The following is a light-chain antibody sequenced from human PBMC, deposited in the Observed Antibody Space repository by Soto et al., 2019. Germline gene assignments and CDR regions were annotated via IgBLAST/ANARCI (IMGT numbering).Light chain of an antibody. V-gene: IGKV3-15*01. CDR1: QSVDRD. CDR2: GAS. Sequence: EVVLTQSPATLSLSLGEVATLSCRASQSVDRDLALYRQRPGQPPSLLIHGASTRATGVPARFSGSGSETEFALVITSLQSEDFAVYFCHQYNQWPRTFGQGTKVDIK. J-gene: IGKJ1*01. CDR3: HQYNQWPRT.